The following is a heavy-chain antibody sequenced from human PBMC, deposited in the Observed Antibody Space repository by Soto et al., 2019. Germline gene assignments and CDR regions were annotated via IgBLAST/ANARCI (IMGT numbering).Heavy chain of an antibody. CDR3: AKGGGSARYFDY. D-gene: IGHD1-26*01. CDR1: GGTFSSYA. Sequence: SVKVSCKASGGTFSSYAISWVRQAQGQGLEGMGGIIPIFGTANYAQKLQGGVTITEDNSASTAYMELSSLRSEDTAVNYCAKGGGSARYFDYWGQRALVTVSS. J-gene: IGHJ4*02. V-gene: IGHV1-69*06. CDR2: IIPIFGTA.